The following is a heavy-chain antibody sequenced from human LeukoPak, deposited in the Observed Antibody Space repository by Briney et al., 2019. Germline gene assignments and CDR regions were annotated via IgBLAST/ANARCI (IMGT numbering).Heavy chain of an antibody. Sequence: GGTLRLSCVASGFTFSSYWMTWVRQAPGKGLEWGASIKQEGSEKWYVDSVKGRFTISRDNAKNSVYLQMTSLRAEDTAVYYCARDYIIRARWFDRWGQGTLVTVSS. D-gene: IGHD3-10*01. V-gene: IGHV3-7*01. CDR2: IKQEGSEK. CDR3: ARDYIIRARWFDR. J-gene: IGHJ5*02. CDR1: GFTFSSYW.